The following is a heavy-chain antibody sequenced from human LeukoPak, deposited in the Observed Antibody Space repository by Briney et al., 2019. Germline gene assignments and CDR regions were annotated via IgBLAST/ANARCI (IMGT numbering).Heavy chain of an antibody. D-gene: IGHD3-22*01. CDR2: ISSSGSPI. CDR3: ARDGIYYDTSGYSSFRTFDI. Sequence: GGSLRLSCAASGFTFSSYGMHWVRQAPGKGLEWVSYISSSGSPIYYADSVKGRFTISRDNAKNSLYLQMNSLRAEDTAMYYCARDGIYYDTSGYSSFRTFDIWGQGTMVIVSS. J-gene: IGHJ3*02. CDR1: GFTFSSYG. V-gene: IGHV3-48*04.